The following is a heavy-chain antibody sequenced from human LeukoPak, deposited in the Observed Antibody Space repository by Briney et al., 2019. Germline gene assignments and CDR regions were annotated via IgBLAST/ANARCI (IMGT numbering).Heavy chain of an antibody. CDR2: IYYSGST. Sequence: SETLSLTCTVSGGSISSNTYCWGWIRQPPGRGLEWIGTIYYSGSTYYSQSLKSRVTISADTSKNQFSLKLSSVTAADTAVYYCTRLKRAANDYWGQGTQVTVSS. D-gene: IGHD6-13*01. CDR3: TRLKRAANDY. J-gene: IGHJ4*02. V-gene: IGHV4-39*01. CDR1: GGSISSNTYC.